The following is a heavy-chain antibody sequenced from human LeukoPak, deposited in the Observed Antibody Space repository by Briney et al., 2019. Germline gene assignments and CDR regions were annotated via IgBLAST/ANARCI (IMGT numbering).Heavy chain of an antibody. CDR3: ARVADPNYYYGMDV. V-gene: IGHV3-53*01. D-gene: IGHD6-19*01. Sequence: GGSLRLSCVASGFTVSNKYMSWVRQAPGKGLEWVSVLYNAGSTYYADSVKGRFTISRDNSKNTLYLQMYSLRAEDTAVYYCARVADPNYYYGMDVWGQGTTVTVSS. J-gene: IGHJ6*02. CDR2: LYNAGST. CDR1: GFTVSNKY.